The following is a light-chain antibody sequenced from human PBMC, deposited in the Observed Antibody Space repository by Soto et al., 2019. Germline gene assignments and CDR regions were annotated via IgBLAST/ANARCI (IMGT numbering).Light chain of an antibody. CDR2: SNI. Sequence: QAVVTQPPSVSGAPGQRVTISCTGSSSNIGAGYDVYWYQQLPGTAPKLLIYSNINRPSGVPDRFSGSKSGTSASLAITGLQAEDEADYYCQSYDSSLSGVVFGGGTKLTVL. V-gene: IGLV1-40*01. J-gene: IGLJ2*01. CDR1: SSNIGAGYD. CDR3: QSYDSSLSGVV.